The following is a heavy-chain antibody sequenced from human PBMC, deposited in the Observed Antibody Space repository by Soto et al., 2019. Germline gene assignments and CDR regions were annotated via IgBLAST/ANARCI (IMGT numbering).Heavy chain of an antibody. CDR3: VKFCGGDCYNY. Sequence: QVQLVESGGGVGQPGRSLRLSCAASGFDFSNHAMHWVRQPPGKAPEWLATISFDGGDEFYADSVKGRFTISRDNSKSTLSLHMNSLRAEDTAVYYCVKFCGGDCYNYWGQGTLFTVSS. CDR1: GFDFSNHA. V-gene: IGHV3-30-3*02. D-gene: IGHD2-21*02. J-gene: IGHJ4*02. CDR2: ISFDGGDE.